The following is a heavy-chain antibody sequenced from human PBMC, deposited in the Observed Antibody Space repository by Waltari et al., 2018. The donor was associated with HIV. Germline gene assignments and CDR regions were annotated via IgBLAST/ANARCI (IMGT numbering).Heavy chain of an antibody. V-gene: IGHV3-23*01. J-gene: IGHJ5*02. CDR3: AKGGRAVAGNWFDP. CDR1: GFTFSNYA. D-gene: IGHD6-19*01. CDR2: ISGRGGST. Sequence: EVQLLESGGGLVQPGGSLRLSCAASGFTFSNYAINWVRQAPGKGLEWVSAISGRGGSTHYADSVKCRFSISRDNSKNTLYLQMNSLRPEDTAIYYCAKGGRAVAGNWFDPWGQGTLVTVSS.